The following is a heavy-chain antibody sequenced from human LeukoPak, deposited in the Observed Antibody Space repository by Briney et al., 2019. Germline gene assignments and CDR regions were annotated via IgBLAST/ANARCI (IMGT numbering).Heavy chain of an antibody. CDR2: ISSSGSTI. V-gene: IGHV3-48*04. D-gene: IGHD3-10*02. CDR3: AELGITMIGGV. CDR1: GFTFSHYG. Sequence: GGSLRLSCAASGFTFSHYGMTWVRQAPGKGLEWVSYISSSGSTIYYADSVKGRFTISRDNAKNSLYLQMNSLRAEDTAVYYCAELGITMIGGVWGKGTTVTISS. J-gene: IGHJ6*04.